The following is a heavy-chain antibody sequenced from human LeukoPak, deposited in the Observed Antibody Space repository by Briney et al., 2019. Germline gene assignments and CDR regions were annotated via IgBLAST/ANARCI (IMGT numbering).Heavy chain of an antibody. CDR2: ISSSSSYI. V-gene: IGHV3-21*01. D-gene: IGHD6-13*01. Sequence: GGSLRLSCAASGFTFSSYSMNWVRQAPGKGLGWVSSISSSSSYIHYADSVKGRFTISRDNAKNSLYLQMNSLRAEDTAVYHCAREYPRGAAAPDYWGQGTLVTVSS. J-gene: IGHJ4*02. CDR3: AREYPRGAAAPDY. CDR1: GFTFSSYS.